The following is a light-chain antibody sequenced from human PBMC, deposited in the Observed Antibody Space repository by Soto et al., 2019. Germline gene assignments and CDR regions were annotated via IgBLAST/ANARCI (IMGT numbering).Light chain of an antibody. Sequence: DIQMTQSPSTLSASVGDRVTITCRASQSISSWLAWYQQKPGTAPNLLIYKASTLQGGVPSRFSGSGSGTEFTLTISSLQPDDSAIYYCQQYSDNWTFGQGTNVDIK. CDR2: KAS. CDR3: QQYSDNWT. J-gene: IGKJ1*01. CDR1: QSISSW. V-gene: IGKV1-5*03.